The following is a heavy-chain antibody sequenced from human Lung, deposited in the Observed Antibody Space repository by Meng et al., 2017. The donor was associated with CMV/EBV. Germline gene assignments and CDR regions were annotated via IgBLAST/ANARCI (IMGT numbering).Heavy chain of an antibody. CDR3: AKIAHGAVSRGGYYFEN. CDR2: INPDRGGT. Sequence: SVKVSXKASGYTFTSYYIHWVRQAAGQGLVWMGWINPDRGGTDYPQKFQGRVTMTRDTSTSTAYMELTSLTSDDTAVYYCAKIAHGAVSRGGYYFENWGQGTLVTVSS. V-gene: IGHV1-2*02. CDR1: GYTFTSYY. D-gene: IGHD3-16*01. J-gene: IGHJ4*02.